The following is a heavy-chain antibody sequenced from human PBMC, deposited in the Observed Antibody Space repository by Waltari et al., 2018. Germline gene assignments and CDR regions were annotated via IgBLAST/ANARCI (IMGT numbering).Heavy chain of an antibody. CDR3: ATSEAAAGND. Sequence: EVQLVESGGGLVQPGGSLRLSCAAFGFIFSSYWMSWVRQAPGKGLEWVANIKHDGSAKYYVESVKGRFTISRNNAENSLYLQMNSLRADDTAVYYCATSEAAAGNDWGQGTLVSVSS. CDR2: IKHDGSAK. V-gene: IGHV3-7*01. D-gene: IGHD6-13*01. CDR1: GFIFSSYW. J-gene: IGHJ4*02.